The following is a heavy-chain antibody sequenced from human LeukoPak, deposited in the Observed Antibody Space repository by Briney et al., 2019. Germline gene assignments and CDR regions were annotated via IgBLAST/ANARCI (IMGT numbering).Heavy chain of an antibody. J-gene: IGHJ4*02. Sequence: ASVKVSCKASGYTFTSYDINWVRQATGQGLEWMGWMNPNSGNTGYAQKFQGRVTMTRNTSISTAYMELSSLRAEDTALYYCAKDIRPYDTTIDYWGQGTLVTVSS. CDR3: AKDIRPYDTTIDY. CDR1: GYTFTSYD. V-gene: IGHV1-8*01. CDR2: MNPNSGNT. D-gene: IGHD3-9*01.